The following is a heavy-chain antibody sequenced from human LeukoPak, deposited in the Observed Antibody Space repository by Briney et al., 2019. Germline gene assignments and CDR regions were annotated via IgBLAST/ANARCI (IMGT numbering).Heavy chain of an antibody. Sequence: PGGSLRLSCAASGFTVSSNYMSWVRQAPGKGLEWVSVIYSGGSTYYADSVKGRFTIPRDNSKNTLYLQMNSLRAEDTAVYYCARGYSSSWYYFDYWGQGTLVTVSS. J-gene: IGHJ4*02. CDR3: ARGYSSSWYYFDY. V-gene: IGHV3-53*01. D-gene: IGHD6-13*01. CDR1: GFTVSSNY. CDR2: IYSGGST.